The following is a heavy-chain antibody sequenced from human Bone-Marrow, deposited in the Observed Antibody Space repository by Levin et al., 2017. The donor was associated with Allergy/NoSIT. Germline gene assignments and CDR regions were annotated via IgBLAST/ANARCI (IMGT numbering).Heavy chain of an antibody. CDR2: ISGSGGST. V-gene: IGHV3-23*01. Sequence: GESLKISCAASGFTFSSYAMSWVRQAPGKGLEWVSAISGSGGSTYYADSVKGRFTISRDNSKNTLYLQMNSLRAEDTAVYYCAKSPGVLRFLEWLWAVNYFDYWGQGTLVTVSS. CDR3: AKSPGVLRFLEWLWAVNYFDY. CDR1: GFTFSSYA. D-gene: IGHD3-3*01. J-gene: IGHJ4*02.